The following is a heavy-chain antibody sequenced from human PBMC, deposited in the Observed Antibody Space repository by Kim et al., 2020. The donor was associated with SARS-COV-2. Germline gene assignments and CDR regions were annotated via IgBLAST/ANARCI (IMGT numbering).Heavy chain of an antibody. CDR3: ARAVRSTSFDYFDY. D-gene: IGHD1-1*01. V-gene: IGHV3-74*01. Sequence: GGSLRLSCAASGFIFTNYWMHWVRQVPGKGLVWVSHIKSDGSSANYADSVKGRFTISRDNVKNTLYLQMNSLRAEDTAVYYCARAVRSTSFDYFDYWGQGALVTVSS. CDR2: IKSDGSSA. J-gene: IGHJ4*02. CDR1: GFIFTNYW.